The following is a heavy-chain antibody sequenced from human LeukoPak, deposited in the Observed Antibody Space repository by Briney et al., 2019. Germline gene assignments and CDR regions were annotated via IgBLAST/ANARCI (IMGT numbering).Heavy chain of an antibody. CDR1: GFTFSKYW. CDR3: ARRMFRFDAFDN. D-gene: IGHD3-10*02. Sequence: GGSLRLSCAASGFTFSKYWMSWVRQAPGKGLEWVSYISSRSSTIYYADSVKGRFTISRDNAKNSLYLQMNSLRAEDTAVYYCARRMFRFDAFDNWGQGTMVTVSS. CDR2: ISSRSSTI. V-gene: IGHV3-48*04. J-gene: IGHJ3*02.